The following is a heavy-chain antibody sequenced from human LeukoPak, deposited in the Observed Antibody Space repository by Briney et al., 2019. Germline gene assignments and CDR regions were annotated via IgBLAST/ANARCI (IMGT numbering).Heavy chain of an antibody. J-gene: IGHJ4*02. Sequence: GASVKVSCKASGDTFSNYAVTWVRQAPGQGLEWMGGIIPILATTNYAQKFQGRVTMTEDTSTDTAYMELSSLRSEDTAVYYCATLPVQNYGGNSGTGDYWGQGTLVTVSS. CDR1: GDTFSNYA. D-gene: IGHD4-23*01. CDR3: ATLPVQNYGGNSGTGDY. V-gene: IGHV1-69*10. CDR2: IIPILATT.